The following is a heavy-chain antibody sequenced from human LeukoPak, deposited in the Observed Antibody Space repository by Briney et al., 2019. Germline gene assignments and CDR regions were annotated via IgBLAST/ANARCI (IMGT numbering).Heavy chain of an antibody. V-gene: IGHV1-2*02. D-gene: IGHD3-10*01. Sequence: ASVKVSCKASGFTFSGYYMHWVRQAPGQGLEWMAWISPNSGGTNYVQKFQGRVTVTRDTSISTDYMEISGLASDDTALYYCAREPSGSGGYDYWGQGTLVTVSS. CDR3: AREPSGSGGYDY. CDR2: ISPNSGGT. J-gene: IGHJ4*02. CDR1: GFTFSGYY.